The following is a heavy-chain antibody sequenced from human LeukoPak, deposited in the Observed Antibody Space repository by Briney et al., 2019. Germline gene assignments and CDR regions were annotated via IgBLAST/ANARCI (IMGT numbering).Heavy chain of an antibody. D-gene: IGHD1-26*01. CDR3: AIEAIVGAPRGDY. CDR2: INHSGRT. CDR1: GFTFSDYY. V-gene: IGHV4-34*01. J-gene: IGHJ4*02. Sequence: GSLRLSCAASGFTFSDYYMSWIRQPPGKGLEWIGEINHSGRTHYNPSLKSRVTISIDTSKNQFSLKLSSVTAADTAVYYCAIEAIVGAPRGDYWGQGTLVTVSS.